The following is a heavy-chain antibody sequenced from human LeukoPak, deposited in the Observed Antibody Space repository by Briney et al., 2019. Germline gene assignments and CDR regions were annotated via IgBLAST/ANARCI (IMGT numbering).Heavy chain of an antibody. D-gene: IGHD3-3*01. CDR2: ISAYNGNT. J-gene: IGHJ4*02. CDR3: ARVGRFLEWLLPGDFDY. CDR1: GYTFTSYG. Sequence: VASVKVSCKASGYTFTSYGISWVRQAPGQGLEWMGWISAYNGNTNYAQKLQGRVTMTTDTSTSTAYMELRSLRSDDTAVYYCARVGRFLEWLLPGDFDYWGQRTLVTVSS. V-gene: IGHV1-18*01.